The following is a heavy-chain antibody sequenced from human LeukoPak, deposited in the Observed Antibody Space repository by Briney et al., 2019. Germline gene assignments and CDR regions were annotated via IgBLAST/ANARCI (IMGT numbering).Heavy chain of an antibody. V-gene: IGHV3-23*01. Sequence: SGGSLRLSCAASGFTFTSFAMNWVRQAPGKGLEWVSGISGSGGSTYYADAVKGRFTISRDNSKNTVYLQMNSLRAEDTAAYYCAKSLSQWLGNWYFDLWGRGTLVTVSS. J-gene: IGHJ2*01. CDR2: ISGSGGST. D-gene: IGHD6-19*01. CDR3: AKSLSQWLGNWYFDL. CDR1: GFTFTSFA.